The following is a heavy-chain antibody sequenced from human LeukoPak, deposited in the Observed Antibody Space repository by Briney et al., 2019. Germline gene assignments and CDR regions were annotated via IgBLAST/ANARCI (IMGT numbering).Heavy chain of an antibody. CDR2: IHTRGST. J-gene: IGHJ5*02. D-gene: IGHD6-19*01. CDR1: GGSISSYY. Sequence: SETLSLTCTVSGGSISSYYWSWIRQPAGKGLEWIGRIHTRGSTNYNPSLKSRVTISVDTSKNQFSLKLSSVTAADTAVYYCARGRYSSGRRWFDPWGQGTLVTVSS. V-gene: IGHV4-4*07. CDR3: ARGRYSSGRRWFDP.